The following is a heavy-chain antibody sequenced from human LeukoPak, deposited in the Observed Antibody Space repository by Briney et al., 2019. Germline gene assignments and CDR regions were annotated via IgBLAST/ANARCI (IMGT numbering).Heavy chain of an antibody. D-gene: IGHD3-9*01. J-gene: IGHJ4*02. CDR1: GFTFGDYA. Sequence: GSLRLSCRASGFTFGDYAMSWFRQAPGKGLEWIGYIDYSGSTNYNPSLKSRVTISVDTSKKQFSLNLSSVTAADTAVYYCARAPYFDWLLYPSPFFDYWGQGTLVTVSS. CDR3: ARAPYFDWLLYPSPFFDY. V-gene: IGHV4-59*01. CDR2: IDYSGST.